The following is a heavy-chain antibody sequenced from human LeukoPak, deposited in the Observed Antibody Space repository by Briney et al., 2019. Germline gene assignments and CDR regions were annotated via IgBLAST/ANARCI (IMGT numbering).Heavy chain of an antibody. V-gene: IGHV4-30-4*01. CDR1: GGLISRIEYY. J-gene: IGHJ4*02. CDR2: IYHTGTT. Sequence: SETLSLTCTVSGGLISRIEYYWGWVRQSPVKGLEWLGHIYHTGTTLYSPHLNNRLTVSVDSFKNQFSLTLNSVTAADTAVYYCASVSVWELATHTGGSFDYWGRGILVTVSS. D-gene: IGHD1-26*01. CDR3: ASVSVWELATHTGGSFDY.